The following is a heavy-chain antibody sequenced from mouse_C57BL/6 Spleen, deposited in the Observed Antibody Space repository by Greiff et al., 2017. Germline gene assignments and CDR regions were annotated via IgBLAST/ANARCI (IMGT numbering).Heavy chain of an antibody. CDR2: ISSGGSYT. D-gene: IGHD3-3*01. Sequence: EVQLVESGGDLVKPGGSLKLSCAASGFTFSSYGMSWVRQTPDKRLEWVATISSGGSYTYYPDSVKGRFTISRDNAKNTLYLQRSSLKSEDTAMYYCARHGDGGAWFAYWGQGTLVTVSA. CDR3: ARHGDGGAWFAY. CDR1: GFTFSSYG. J-gene: IGHJ3*01. V-gene: IGHV5-6*01.